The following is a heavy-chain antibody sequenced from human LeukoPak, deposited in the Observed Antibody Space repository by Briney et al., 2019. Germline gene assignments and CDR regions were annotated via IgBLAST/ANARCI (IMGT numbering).Heavy chain of an antibody. D-gene: IGHD5-18*01. CDR2: IIPIFGTA. V-gene: IGHV1-69*05. Sequence: SVKVSCKASGGTFSSYAISWVRQAPGQGLEWMGRIIPIFGTANYAQKFQGRVTITTDESTSTAYMELSSLRSEDTAVYYCARVVDTAMVLWFDPWGQGTQVTVSS. CDR1: GGTFSSYA. CDR3: ARVVDTAMVLWFDP. J-gene: IGHJ5*02.